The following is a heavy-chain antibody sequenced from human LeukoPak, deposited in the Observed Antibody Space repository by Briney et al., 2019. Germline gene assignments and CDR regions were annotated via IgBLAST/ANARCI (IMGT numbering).Heavy chain of an antibody. CDR2: IYYSGST. Sequence: SETLSLTCSVSGGSVSSVSHYWSWLRQPPGKGLEWIGYIYYSGSTNYNPSLKSRVTISVDTSKNQFSLKLSSVTAADTAVYYCARRSSGYYPRGFDYWGQGTLVTVSS. CDR3: ARRSSGYYPRGFDY. J-gene: IGHJ4*02. D-gene: IGHD3-22*01. CDR1: GGSVSSVSHY. V-gene: IGHV4-61*01.